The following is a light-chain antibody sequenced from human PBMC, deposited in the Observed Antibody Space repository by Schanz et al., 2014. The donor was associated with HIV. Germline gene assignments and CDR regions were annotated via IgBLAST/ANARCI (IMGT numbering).Light chain of an antibody. Sequence: QSALTQPPSASGSPGQSATISCTGTSSDVGGYNYVSWYQQHPGKAPKLLIYEGSERPSGVSNRFSGSKSGSTASLTVSGLQAEDEADYYCSSYAGSNNLLGGGTKLTVL. V-gene: IGLV2-8*01. J-gene: IGLJ2*01. CDR3: SSYAGSNNL. CDR1: SSDVGGYNY. CDR2: EGS.